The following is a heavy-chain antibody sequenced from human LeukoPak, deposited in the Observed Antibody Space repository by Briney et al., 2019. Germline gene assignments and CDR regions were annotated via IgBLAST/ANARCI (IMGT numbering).Heavy chain of an antibody. V-gene: IGHV3-73*01. Sequence: GGSLRLSCVASGFTFSSYAIHWVRQASGKGLEWVGRIRDKANSYATAYIASVKGRFTISRDDSKNTAYLQMSSLKTEDTAVYYCTRWDCTTTGCYPFDYWGQGTLVTVSS. D-gene: IGHD2-2*01. CDR1: GFTFSSYA. J-gene: IGHJ4*02. CDR2: IRDKANSYAT. CDR3: TRWDCTTTGCYPFDY.